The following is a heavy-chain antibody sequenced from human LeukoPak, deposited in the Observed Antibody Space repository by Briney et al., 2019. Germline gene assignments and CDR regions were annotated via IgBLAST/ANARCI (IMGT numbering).Heavy chain of an antibody. D-gene: IGHD1-26*01. CDR3: VKADLPPNSGSYPSCFDY. CDR1: GFTFRYYA. J-gene: IGHJ4*02. Sequence: RGSLRLSCSASGFTFRYYAMHWVRQAPGKGLEYVSAISSNGDSTYYADSVKGRFTISRDNSKSTLYLQMSSLRAEDTAVYYCVKADLPPNSGSYPSCFDYWGQGTLVTVSS. CDR2: ISSNGDST. V-gene: IGHV3-64D*06.